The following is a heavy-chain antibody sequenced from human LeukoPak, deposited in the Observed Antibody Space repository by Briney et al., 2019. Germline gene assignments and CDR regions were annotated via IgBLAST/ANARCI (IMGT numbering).Heavy chain of an antibody. J-gene: IGHJ6*03. CDR1: GGTFSSYA. V-gene: IGHV1-69*13. Sequence: SVKVSCKASGGTFSSYAISWVRQAPGQGLEWMGGIIPIFGTANYAQKFQGRVTITADESTSTAYMELSSLRSEDTAVYYCATPRYTRPYYYYYMDVWGRGTTVTVSS. CDR2: IIPIFGTA. D-gene: IGHD2-2*02. CDR3: ATPRYTRPYYYYYMDV.